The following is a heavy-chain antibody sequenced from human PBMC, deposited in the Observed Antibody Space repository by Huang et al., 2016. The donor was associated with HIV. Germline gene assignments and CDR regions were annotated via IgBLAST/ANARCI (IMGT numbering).Heavy chain of an antibody. Sequence: QVQLVQSGAEVKKPGASVKVSCKVSGYTLTELSIHWVRQARGKGIEWMGGFAPEHGETIYAQNFQGRVTMTEDTSTDTAYMELHSLRPEDTAVYYCAAGYDTYYDIWGQGTMVIASS. CDR2: FAPEHGET. CDR3: AAGYDTYYDI. CDR1: GYTLTELS. J-gene: IGHJ3*02. V-gene: IGHV1-24*01. D-gene: IGHD2-21*01.